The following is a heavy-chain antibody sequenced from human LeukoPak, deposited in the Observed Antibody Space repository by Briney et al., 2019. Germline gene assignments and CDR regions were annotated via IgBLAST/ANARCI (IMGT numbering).Heavy chain of an antibody. Sequence: PGGSLRLSCAASGFTFSSYWMSWVRQAPGKGLEWVSTIRQNGGGKYHVDSEKGRFTISRDNAKNSLYLQMNSLRAEDTAVYYCAREPIVSGYFVYYYYYMDVWGKGTTVTVSS. V-gene: IGHV3-7*01. J-gene: IGHJ6*03. CDR2: IRQNGGGK. D-gene: IGHD3-22*01. CDR1: GFTFSSYW. CDR3: AREPIVSGYFVYYYYYMDV.